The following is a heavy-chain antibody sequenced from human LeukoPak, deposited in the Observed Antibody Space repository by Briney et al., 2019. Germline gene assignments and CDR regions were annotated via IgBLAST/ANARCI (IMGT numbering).Heavy chain of an antibody. CDR2: INHSGST. J-gene: IGHJ1*01. CDR3: ASRECRSTSCYTDEYFQH. Sequence: KPSETLSLTCAVYGGSFSGYYWSWIRQPPGRGLEWIGEINHSGSTNYNPSLKSRVTMSVDTSKNQFSLKLSSVTAADTAVYYCASRECRSTSCYTDEYFQHWGQGTLVTVSS. D-gene: IGHD2-2*02. V-gene: IGHV4-34*01. CDR1: GGSFSGYY.